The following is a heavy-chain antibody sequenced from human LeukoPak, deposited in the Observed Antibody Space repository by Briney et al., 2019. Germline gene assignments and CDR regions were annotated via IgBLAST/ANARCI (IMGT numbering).Heavy chain of an antibody. CDR1: GGTFSSYA. V-gene: IGHV1-69*13. Sequence: SVKVSCKASGGTFSSYAISWVRQAPGQGLEWMGEIIPIFGTANYAQKFQGRVTITADESTSTAYMELSSLRSEDTAVYYCAREVLTKPTLDYWGQGTLVTVSS. J-gene: IGHJ4*02. CDR2: IIPIFGTA. CDR3: AREVLTKPTLDY. D-gene: IGHD2-8*01.